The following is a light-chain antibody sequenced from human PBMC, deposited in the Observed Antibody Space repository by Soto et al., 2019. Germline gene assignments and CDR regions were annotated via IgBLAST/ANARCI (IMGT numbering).Light chain of an antibody. V-gene: IGKV3-15*01. CDR1: QSVSSN. Sequence: EIVMTQSPATLSVSPGERATLSCRASQSVSSNLAWYQQKPGQAPRLLIYGASTRATGIPARFSGSGSGTAFNLTISRLQSEDFAVYYCQQYNNWPGYTFGQGTKLELK. CDR3: QQYNNWPGYT. J-gene: IGKJ2*01. CDR2: GAS.